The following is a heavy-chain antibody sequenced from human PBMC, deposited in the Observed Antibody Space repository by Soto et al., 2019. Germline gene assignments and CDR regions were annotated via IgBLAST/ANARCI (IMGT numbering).Heavy chain of an antibody. Sequence: EVQLLESGGGLVQPGGALRLSCEASGFTFSSYAMSWVRQAPGKGLEWVSAISGSGGSTYYADSVKGRFTISTDNPKNTLYLQMNSLRAEDTAVYYCAKVLYSNYVHRYFDYWGQGTLVTVSS. CDR2: ISGSGGST. V-gene: IGHV3-23*01. CDR1: GFTFSSYA. CDR3: AKVLYSNYVHRYFDY. D-gene: IGHD4-4*01. J-gene: IGHJ4*02.